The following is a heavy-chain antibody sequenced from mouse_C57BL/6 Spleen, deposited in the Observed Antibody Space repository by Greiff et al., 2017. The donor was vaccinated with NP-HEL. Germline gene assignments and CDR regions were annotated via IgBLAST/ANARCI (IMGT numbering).Heavy chain of an antibody. CDR2: ISSGGSYT. D-gene: IGHD1-1*01. J-gene: IGHJ2*01. CDR3: ARQVYYGSSYDYFDD. V-gene: IGHV5-6*01. CDR1: GFTFSSYG. Sequence: DVHLVESGGDLVKPGGSLKLSCAASGFTFSSYGMSWVRQTPDKRLEWVATISSGGSYTYYPDSVKGRFTISRDNAKNTLYLQLSSLTSEDTAMYYCARQVYYGSSYDYFDDWGQGTTLTVSS.